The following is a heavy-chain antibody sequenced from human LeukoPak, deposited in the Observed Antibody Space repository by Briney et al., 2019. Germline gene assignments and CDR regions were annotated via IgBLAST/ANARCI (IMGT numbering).Heavy chain of an antibody. CDR3: ARDFRGFVLDY. D-gene: IGHD3-3*01. Sequence: SETLSLTCAVYGGSFSGYYWSWIRQPPGKGLEWIGEINHSGNTNYNPSLKSRVTISVDTSKNQFSLKLSSVTAADTAVYYCARDFRGFVLDYWGQGTLVTVSS. V-gene: IGHV4-34*01. J-gene: IGHJ4*02. CDR2: INHSGNT. CDR1: GGSFSGYY.